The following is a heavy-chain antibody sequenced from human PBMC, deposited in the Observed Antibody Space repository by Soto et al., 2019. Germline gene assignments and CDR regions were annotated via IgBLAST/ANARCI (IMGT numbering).Heavy chain of an antibody. CDR1: GFTVSSNY. J-gene: IGHJ6*02. CDR3: ARGGSLWFGELSAYYYGMDV. CDR2: IYSGGST. Sequence: GGSLRLSCAASGFTVSSNYMSWVRQAPGKGLEWVSVIYSGGSTYYADSVKGRFTISRDNSKNTLYLQMNSLRAEDTAVYYCARGGSLWFGELSAYYYGMDVWGQGTTVTVSS. D-gene: IGHD3-10*01. V-gene: IGHV3-53*01.